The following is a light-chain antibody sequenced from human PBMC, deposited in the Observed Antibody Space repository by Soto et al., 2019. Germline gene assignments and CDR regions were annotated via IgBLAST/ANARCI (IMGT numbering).Light chain of an antibody. CDR1: QSVGSSF. CDR2: GTS. CDR3: HQYGDSPQT. J-gene: IGKJ2*01. Sequence: EIVLTQSPVTLSLSPGERATLSCRSSQSVGSSFLGWYQQKPGQAPRLLIYGTSRRATGIPDRFSGSGSGTDFTLTISSLEPEDFAVYYCHQYGDSPQTFGQGTKVDNK. V-gene: IGKV3-20*01.